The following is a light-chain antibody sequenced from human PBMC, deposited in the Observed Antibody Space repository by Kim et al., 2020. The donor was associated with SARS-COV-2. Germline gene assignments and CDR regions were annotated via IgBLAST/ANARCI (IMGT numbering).Light chain of an antibody. CDR2: DAS. CDR3: QQRSNWPLT. CDR1: QSVSSF. V-gene: IGKV3-11*01. J-gene: IGKJ4*01. Sequence: LSPGERAPLSCRASQSVSSFLAWYQQKPGQAPRLLIYDASNRATGIPARFSGSGSGTDFTLTISNLEPADFAVYYCQQRSNWPLTFGGGTKVEIK.